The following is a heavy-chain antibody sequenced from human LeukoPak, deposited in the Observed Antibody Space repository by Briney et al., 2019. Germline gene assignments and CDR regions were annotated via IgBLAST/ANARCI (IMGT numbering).Heavy chain of an antibody. CDR3: ARAVGGYSYGIDIDY. V-gene: IGHV1-8*01. Sequence: ASVKVSCKASGYTFTSYDINWARQATGQGLEWMGWMNPNSGNTGYAQKFQGRVTMTRNTSISTAYMELSSLRSEDTAVYYCARAVGGYSYGIDIDYWGQGTLVSVSS. CDR1: GYTFTSYD. D-gene: IGHD5-18*01. J-gene: IGHJ4*02. CDR2: MNPNSGNT.